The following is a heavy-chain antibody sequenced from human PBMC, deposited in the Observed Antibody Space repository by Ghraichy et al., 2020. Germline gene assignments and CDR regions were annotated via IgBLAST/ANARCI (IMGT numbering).Heavy chain of an antibody. D-gene: IGHD1-14*01. CDR1: GITFGNFW. CDR2: IKEDGSEN. CDR3: ARVRPGNYYDY. Sequence: GESLNISCAASGITFGNFWMSWVRQAPGKGLEWVANIKEDGSENYYVDSVKGRFDISRDNARGSHYLQMSSLRAEDTAVYYCARVRPGNYYDYWGQGTLVTVSS. J-gene: IGHJ4*02. V-gene: IGHV3-7*01.